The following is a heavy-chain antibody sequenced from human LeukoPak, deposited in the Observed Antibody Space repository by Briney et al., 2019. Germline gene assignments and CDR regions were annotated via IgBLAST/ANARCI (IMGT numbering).Heavy chain of an antibody. J-gene: IGHJ6*03. V-gene: IGHV1-8*01. CDR2: MSPTSGDT. CDR3: ARVVMKAFYYYYMDV. D-gene: IGHD2-21*01. Sequence: ASVTVSCTASGYTFSDYDVNWVRQAPGQGLEWMGWMSPTSGDTGYAQKFQGRVTMTRSMSRNTAYMELSRLRSEDTAVYFCARVVMKAFYYYYMDVWGKGTTIIISS. CDR1: GYTFSDYD.